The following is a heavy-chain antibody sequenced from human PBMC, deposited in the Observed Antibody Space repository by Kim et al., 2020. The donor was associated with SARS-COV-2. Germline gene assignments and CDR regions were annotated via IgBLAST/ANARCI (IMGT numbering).Heavy chain of an antibody. CDR2: T. D-gene: IGHD2-8*01. Sequence: TFFTPTLRRRLTMSQNTSKNQFSLRLCSVTAADTAVYYCTKPRAWANTFDVWGRGTMVTVSS. CDR3: TKPRAWANTFDV. V-gene: IGHV4-59*04. J-gene: IGHJ3*01.